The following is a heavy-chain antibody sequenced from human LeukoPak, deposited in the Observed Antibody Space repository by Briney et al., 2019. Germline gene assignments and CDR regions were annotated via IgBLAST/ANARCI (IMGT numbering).Heavy chain of an antibody. J-gene: IGHJ4*02. D-gene: IGHD1-14*01. Sequence: PSETLSLTCTVSGGSISSYYWSWIRQPAGKGLEWIGRIYISGSTNYNPSLKSRVTISVDTSKNQFSLRLTSVTAADTAVYYCVRTNPWDLTYYFDYWGQGTLVTVSS. CDR2: IYISGST. CDR1: GGSISSYY. V-gene: IGHV4-4*07. CDR3: VRTNPWDLTYYFDY.